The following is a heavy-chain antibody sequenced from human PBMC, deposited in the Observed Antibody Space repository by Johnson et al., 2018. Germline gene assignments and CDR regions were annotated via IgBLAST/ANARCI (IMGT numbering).Heavy chain of an antibody. V-gene: IGHV3-21*01. D-gene: IGHD3-16*02. CDR3: ARDSLTGAFDI. CDR2: ITSSGRSI. CDR1: RFTFSSYS. Sequence: VQLVQSGGGLVKPGGSLRLSCAASRFTFSSYSMNWIRQAPGKGLEWVSSITSSGRSIYYADSVKGRFTISRDNVKNSLYLQMTSLGAEDTAVYYCARDSLTGAFDIWGQGTMVTVSS. J-gene: IGHJ3*02.